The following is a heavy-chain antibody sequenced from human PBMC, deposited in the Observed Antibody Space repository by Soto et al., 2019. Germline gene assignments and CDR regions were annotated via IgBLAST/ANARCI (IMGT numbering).Heavy chain of an antibody. V-gene: IGHV4-31*03. D-gene: IGHD2-15*01. Sequence: SXTLSLTCTVSGGSISSGGYYWSWIRQHPGKGLEWIGYIYYSGSTYYNPSLKSRVTISVDTSKNQFSLKLSSVTAADTAVYYCARDLYGGTHFDYWGQGTLVTVSS. J-gene: IGHJ4*02. CDR1: GGSISSGGYY. CDR3: ARDLYGGTHFDY. CDR2: IYYSGST.